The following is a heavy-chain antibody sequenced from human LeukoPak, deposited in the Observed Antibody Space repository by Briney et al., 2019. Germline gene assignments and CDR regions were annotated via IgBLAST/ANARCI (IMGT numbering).Heavy chain of an antibody. V-gene: IGHV1-24*01. CDR3: ATSVGAAGTVVVFDY. J-gene: IGHJ4*02. D-gene: IGHD6-13*01. CDR1: GYTLTELS. Sequence: ASVKVSCKVSGYTLTELSMHWVRQAPGKGLEWMGGLDPEDGETIYAQKFQGRVTMTEDTSTDTAYMELSSLRSEDTAVYYCATSVGAAGTVVVFDYGGQGTLVTVSS. CDR2: LDPEDGET.